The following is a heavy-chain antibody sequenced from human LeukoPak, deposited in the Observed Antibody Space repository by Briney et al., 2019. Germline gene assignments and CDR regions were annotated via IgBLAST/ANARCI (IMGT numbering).Heavy chain of an antibody. J-gene: IGHJ5*02. Sequence: GGSLRLSCAASGFTFSNAWMSWVRQAPGKGLEWVSYISSSGSTVYYADSVKGRFTISRDNAKNSLYLQMNSLRAEDTAVYYCARGPSVGSGWSPDLWGQGTLVTVSS. CDR2: ISSSGSTV. D-gene: IGHD6-19*01. CDR1: GFTFSNAW. V-gene: IGHV3-11*04. CDR3: ARGPSVGSGWSPDL.